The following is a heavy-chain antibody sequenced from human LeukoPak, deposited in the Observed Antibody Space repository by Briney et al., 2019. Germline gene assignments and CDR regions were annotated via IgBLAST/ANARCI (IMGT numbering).Heavy chain of an antibody. CDR1: GGSISSSSYY. J-gene: IGHJ6*03. V-gene: IGHV4-39*01. CDR3: ARALYFYYHMDV. CDR2: IYYSGST. Sequence: SETLSLTCTVSGGSISSSSYYWGWIRQPPGKGLEWIGSIYYSGSTYYNPSLQSRVTISVDTSKTQFSLKLSSVSAADTAVYYCARALYFYYHMDVWGRGTMVTISS.